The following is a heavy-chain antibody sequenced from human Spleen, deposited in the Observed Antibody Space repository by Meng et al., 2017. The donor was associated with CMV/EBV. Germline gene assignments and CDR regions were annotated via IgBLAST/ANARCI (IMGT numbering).Heavy chain of an antibody. J-gene: IGHJ6*02. D-gene: IGHD6-6*01. CDR1: GFTFSSYG. V-gene: IGHV3-30*04. Sequence: GESLKISCAASGFTFSSYGLHWVRQAPGKGLEWVTIISYDGSNKYYADSVKGRFTISRDNSKNTLYLQMNSLRAEDTAVYYCARSSSPPYGMDVWGQGTTVTVSS. CDR2: ISYDGSNK. CDR3: ARSSSPPYGMDV.